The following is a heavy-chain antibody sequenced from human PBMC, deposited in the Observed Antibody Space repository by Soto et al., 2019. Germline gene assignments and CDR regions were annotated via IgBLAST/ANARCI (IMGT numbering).Heavy chain of an antibody. V-gene: IGHV1-2*04. CDR2: INPNSGGT. CDR3: GRGPSPLEPSIYSSTRYYYGMDV. CDR1: GYTFTGYY. D-gene: IGHD6-13*01. Sequence: ASVKVSCKASGYTFTGYYMHWVRQAPGQGLEWMGWINPNSGGTNYAQKFQGWVTMTRDTSISTAYMELSRLRSDDTAVYYCGRGPSPLEPSIYSSTRYYYGMDVWGQGTAVTVSS. J-gene: IGHJ6*02.